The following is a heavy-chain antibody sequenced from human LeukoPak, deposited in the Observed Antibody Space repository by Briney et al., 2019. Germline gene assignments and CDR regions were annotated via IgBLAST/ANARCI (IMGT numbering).Heavy chain of an antibody. CDR1: GFTVSSNY. Sequence: PGGSLRLSCAASGFTVSSNYMSWVRQAPGKGLEWVSVIYSGGSTYYADSVKGRFTISRDNSKNTLCLQMNSLRAEDTAVYYCARDQVGYCSSTSCYRNYYYGMDVWGQGTTVTVSS. V-gene: IGHV3-53*01. D-gene: IGHD2-2*01. CDR3: ARDQVGYCSSTSCYRNYYYGMDV. J-gene: IGHJ6*02. CDR2: IYSGGST.